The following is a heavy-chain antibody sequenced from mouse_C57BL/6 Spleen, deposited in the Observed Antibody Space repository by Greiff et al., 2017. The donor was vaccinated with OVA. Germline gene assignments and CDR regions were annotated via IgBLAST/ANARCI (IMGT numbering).Heavy chain of an antibody. CDR2: SRNKANDYTT. V-gene: IGHV7-1*01. CDR3: ARDLYGSSFFAY. J-gene: IGHJ3*01. Sequence: EVNVVESGGGLVQSGRSLRLSCATSGFTFSDFYMEWVRQAPGKGLEWIAASRNKANDYTTEYSASVKGRFIVSRDTSQSILYLQMNALRAEDTAIYYCARDLYGSSFFAYWGQGTLVTVSA. D-gene: IGHD1-1*01. CDR1: GFTFSDFY.